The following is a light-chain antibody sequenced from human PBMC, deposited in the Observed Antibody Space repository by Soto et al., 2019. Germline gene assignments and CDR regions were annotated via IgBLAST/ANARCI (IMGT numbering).Light chain of an antibody. J-gene: IGKJ1*01. CDR1: QSIDNC. CDR2: GAS. V-gene: IGKV1-5*01. CDR3: QQFDTFLWT. Sequence: DSFAIPCRASQSIDNCLAWYQQKPGKAPKLLIYGASRVESGVPFRFSGSGSGTEFTLTITGLQPDDFATYYCQQFDTFLWTFGPGTQVDNK.